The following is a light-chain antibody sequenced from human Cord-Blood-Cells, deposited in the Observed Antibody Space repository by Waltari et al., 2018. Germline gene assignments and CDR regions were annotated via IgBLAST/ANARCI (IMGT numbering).Light chain of an antibody. V-gene: IGKV1-9*01. Sequence: DIQLTQSPSFLSASVGDRVTITCRASQGISSYLAWYQQKPGKAPKLLIYDSSTLQSGVPSRFSGSGSGTEFTLTISSLQPEDFATYYCQQLNSYFGQGTRLEIK. CDR3: QQLNSY. CDR2: DSS. J-gene: IGKJ5*01. CDR1: QGISSY.